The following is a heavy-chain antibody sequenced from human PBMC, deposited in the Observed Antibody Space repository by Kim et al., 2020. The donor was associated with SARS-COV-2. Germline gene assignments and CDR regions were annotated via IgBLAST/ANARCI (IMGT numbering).Heavy chain of an antibody. J-gene: IGHJ3*02. CDR2: IYYSGST. CDR3: ASLEMATFLAGYDAFDI. V-gene: IGHV4-59*01. D-gene: IGHD3-3*02. Sequence: SETLSLTCTVSGGSISSYYWSWIRQPPGKGLEWIGYIYYSGSTNYNPSLKSRVTISVDTSKNQFSLKLSSVTAADTAVYYCASLEMATFLAGYDAFDIWGQGTMVTVSS. CDR1: GGSISSYY.